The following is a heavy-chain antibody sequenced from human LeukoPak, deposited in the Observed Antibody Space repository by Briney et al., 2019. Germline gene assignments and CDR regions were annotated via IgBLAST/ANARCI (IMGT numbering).Heavy chain of an antibody. D-gene: IGHD3-10*01. CDR3: ARDFPYGDNWFDP. CDR2: IYYSGST. J-gene: IGHJ5*02. CDR1: GGSISSYY. Sequence: SETLSLTCTVSGGSISSYYWSWIRQPPGKGLEWIGYIYYSGSTNYNPSLKSRVTISVDTSKNQISLKLSSVTAADTAVYYCARDFPYGDNWFDPWGQGTLVTVSS. V-gene: IGHV4-59*01.